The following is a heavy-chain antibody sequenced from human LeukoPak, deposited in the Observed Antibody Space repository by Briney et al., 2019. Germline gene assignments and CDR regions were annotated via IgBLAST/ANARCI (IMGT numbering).Heavy chain of an antibody. V-gene: IGHV1-3*01. CDR3: ARARWTSTVTTYYFDF. J-gene: IGHJ4*02. Sequence: ASVKVSFKASGYIFTDYAIQWVRQAPGQGLEWMGWINAGNGKTKYSQKFQGRVTITRDTSASTAYMELSGLRSDDTAVYYCARARWTSTVTTYYFDFWGQGTLVTVSS. CDR2: INAGNGKT. D-gene: IGHD4-17*01. CDR1: GYIFTDYA.